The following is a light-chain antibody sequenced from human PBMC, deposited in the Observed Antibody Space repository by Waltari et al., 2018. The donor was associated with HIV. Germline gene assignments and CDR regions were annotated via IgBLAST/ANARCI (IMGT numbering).Light chain of an antibody. Sequence: QSALTQPASVSGSPGQSITISCTGTRSDVGSYNLVSWYQHHPGKAPKLLISEVSKRPSGVSIRFSGSKSGTTASLTISGLQAEDEADYHCCSYAHNDPWVFGGGTRLTVL. V-gene: IGLV2-23*02. CDR3: CSYAHNDPWV. J-gene: IGLJ3*02. CDR1: RSDVGSYNL. CDR2: EVS.